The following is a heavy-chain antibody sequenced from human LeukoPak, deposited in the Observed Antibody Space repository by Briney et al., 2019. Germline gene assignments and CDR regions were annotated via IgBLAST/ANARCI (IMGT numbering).Heavy chain of an antibody. CDR3: ARESLISESEISDY. CDR2: IYYSGST. Sequence: SETLSLTCTVSGGSISSSSYYWSWIRQPPGKGLEWIGYIYYSGSTNYNPSLKSRVTISVDTSKNQFSLKLSSVTAADTAVYYCARESLISESEISDYWGQGTLVTVSS. J-gene: IGHJ4*02. V-gene: IGHV4-61*01. D-gene: IGHD2/OR15-2a*01. CDR1: GGSISSSSYY.